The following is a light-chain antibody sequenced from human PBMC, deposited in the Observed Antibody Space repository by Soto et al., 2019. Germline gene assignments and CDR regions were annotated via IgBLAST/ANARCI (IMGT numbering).Light chain of an antibody. J-gene: IGKJ4*01. CDR3: QQYNSYPLT. V-gene: IGKV1-16*02. Sequence: DIQMTQSPSSLSASVGDRVTITCRASQGIRNDVVWFQQKPGKAPKSLIYSASSLKSGVPSKFSGSGSGTEFTLTISSLQPEDSATYYCQQYNSYPLTCGGGTKVEIK. CDR1: QGIRND. CDR2: SAS.